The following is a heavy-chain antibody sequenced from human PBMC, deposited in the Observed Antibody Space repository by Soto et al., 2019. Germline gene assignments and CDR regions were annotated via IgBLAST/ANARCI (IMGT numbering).Heavy chain of an antibody. CDR3: ARHVLGQQLVLDY. CDR2: IYYSGST. CDR1: GFTFGNAW. J-gene: IGHJ4*02. Sequence: QLVESGGDLVKPGGSLRLSCGASGFTFGNAWMNWVRQPPGKGLEWIGSIYYSGSTYYNPSLKSRVTISVDTSKNQFSLKLSSVTAADTAVYYCARHVLGQQLVLDYWGQGTLVTVSS. V-gene: IGHV4-39*01. D-gene: IGHD6-13*01.